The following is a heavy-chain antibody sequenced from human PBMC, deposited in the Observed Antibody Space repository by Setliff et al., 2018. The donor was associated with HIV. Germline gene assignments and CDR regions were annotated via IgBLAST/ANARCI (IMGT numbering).Heavy chain of an antibody. CDR2: TYTSENT. D-gene: IGHD6-6*01. J-gene: IGHJ2*01. CDR3: AREYSSSSANWYFDL. V-gene: IGHV4-61*02. CDR1: NGSINSGSYY. Sequence: ASETLSLTCTVSNGSINSGSYYWSWIRQPAGKRLEWIGRTYTSENTNYNPSFKSRVTISVDVSKNQFYLKLSSATAADTAVYYCAREYSSSSANWYFDLWGRGTLVTVSS.